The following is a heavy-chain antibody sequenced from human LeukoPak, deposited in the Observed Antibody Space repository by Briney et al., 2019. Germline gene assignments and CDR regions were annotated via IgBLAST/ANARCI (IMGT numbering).Heavy chain of an antibody. J-gene: IGHJ4*02. CDR1: GGSISSSSYY. CDR2: IYYSGST. V-gene: IGHV4-39*07. D-gene: IGHD3-10*01. Sequence: SETLSLICIVSGGSISSSSYYWGWIRQPPGKGLEWIGSIYYSGSTYYNPSLKSRVTISVDTSKNQFSLKLSSVTAADAAVYYCAVVRGALFYDCWGQGTLVTVSS. CDR3: AVVRGALFYDC.